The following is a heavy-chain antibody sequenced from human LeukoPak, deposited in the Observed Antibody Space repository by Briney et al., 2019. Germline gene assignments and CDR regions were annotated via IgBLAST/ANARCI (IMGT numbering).Heavy chain of an antibody. CDR1: GGSFSGYY. Sequence: SKTLSLTCAVNGGSFSGYYWSWIRQPPGKGLEWIGKINHSGSTNYNPSLKSRVTISVDTSKNQFSLKLSSVTAADTAVYYCARGPIVGATLLHGSYMDVWGKGTTVTVSS. CDR2: INHSGST. CDR3: ARGPIVGATLLHGSYMDV. D-gene: IGHD1-26*01. J-gene: IGHJ6*03. V-gene: IGHV4-34*01.